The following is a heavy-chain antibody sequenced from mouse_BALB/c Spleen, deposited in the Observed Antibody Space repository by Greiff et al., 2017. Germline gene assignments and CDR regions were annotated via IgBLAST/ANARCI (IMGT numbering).Heavy chain of an antibody. J-gene: IGHJ2*01. CDR3: ARDEVQLAGGYFDY. CDR2: IWAGGST. D-gene: IGHD1-1*01. Sequence: VKLQESGPGLVAPSQSLSITCTVSGFSLTSYGVHWVRQPPGKGLEWLGVIWAGGSTNYNSALMSRLSISKDNSKSQVFLKMNSLQTDDTAMYYCARDEVQLAGGYFDYWGQGTTLTVSS. CDR1: GFSLTSYG. V-gene: IGHV2-9*02.